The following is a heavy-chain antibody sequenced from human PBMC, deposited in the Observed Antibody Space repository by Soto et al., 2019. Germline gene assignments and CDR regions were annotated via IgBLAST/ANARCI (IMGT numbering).Heavy chain of an antibody. CDR3: TRDPRNYYDSSGSANWFAP. V-gene: IGHV3-73*02. Sequence: EVQLVESGGGLVQPGGSLKLSCAASGFTFSGSAMHWVRQASGKGLEWVGRIRSKTNSYATAYAASVKGRFTISRDDSKNTAYLQMNSLKTEDTAVYYCTRDPRNYYDSSGSANWFAPWGQGTLVTVSS. CDR2: IRSKTNSYAT. J-gene: IGHJ5*02. CDR1: GFTFSGSA. D-gene: IGHD3-22*01.